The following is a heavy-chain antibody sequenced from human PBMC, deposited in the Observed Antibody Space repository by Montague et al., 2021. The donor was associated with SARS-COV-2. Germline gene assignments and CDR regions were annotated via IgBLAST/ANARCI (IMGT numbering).Heavy chain of an antibody. V-gene: IGHV4-34*01. J-gene: IGHJ4*02. CDR1: GGSFTDYF. D-gene: IGHD6-13*01. CDR3: ARAGRTGGSWKSYFDS. Sequence: SETLSLTCAVSGGSFTDYFWGWLRQPPGTRLEWIGEVYDTGSNNYNPSLKSRVTISLDTSRNQFSLRLTSVTAADTGLYYCARAGRTGGSWKSYFDSWGPGTLVTVSS. CDR2: VYDTGSN.